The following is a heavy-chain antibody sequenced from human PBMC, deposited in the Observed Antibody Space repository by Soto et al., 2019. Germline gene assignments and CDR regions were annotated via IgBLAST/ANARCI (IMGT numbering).Heavy chain of an antibody. J-gene: IGHJ5*02. Sequence: EVQLLESGGGLVRPGGSLRLSCAASGFTFSSYAMSWVRQAPGKGLEWVSTISGSDGRTYSTDSVKGRFTISRDNSRNTAYLQMNSLRVEDTAVYYCARDWGEAVEDVFDPWGQGTLVTVSS. D-gene: IGHD3-16*01. CDR1: GFTFSSYA. CDR2: ISGSDGRT. V-gene: IGHV3-23*01. CDR3: ARDWGEAVEDVFDP.